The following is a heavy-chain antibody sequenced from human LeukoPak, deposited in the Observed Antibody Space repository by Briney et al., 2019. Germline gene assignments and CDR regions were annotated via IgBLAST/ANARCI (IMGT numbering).Heavy chain of an antibody. CDR3: ARLRRIQPSNGYFDY. J-gene: IGHJ4*02. CDR2: IYYSGSA. V-gene: IGHV4-61*08. D-gene: IGHD5-18*01. Sequence: SQTLSLTCTVSGGSISSGDYYWSWIRQPPGKGLEWIGYIYYSGSANYNPSLKSRVTISVDTSKNQFSLKLSSVTAADTAVYYCARLRRIQPSNGYFDYWGQGTLVTVSS. CDR1: GGSISSGDYY.